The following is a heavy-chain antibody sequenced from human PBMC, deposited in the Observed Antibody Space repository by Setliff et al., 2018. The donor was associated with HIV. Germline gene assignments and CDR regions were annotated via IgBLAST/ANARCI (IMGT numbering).Heavy chain of an antibody. CDR3: ASVLRYYGSGSYPFGY. Sequence: PGGSLRLSCAASGFTFSSYWMSWVRQAPGKGLEWMANIKQDGSEKYYVDSVKGRFTISRDNAKNSLYLQMNSLRAEDTAVYYCASVLRYYGSGSYPFGYWGQGTLVTVSS. CDR1: GFTFSSYW. J-gene: IGHJ4*02. D-gene: IGHD3-10*01. CDR2: IKQDGSEK. V-gene: IGHV3-7*05.